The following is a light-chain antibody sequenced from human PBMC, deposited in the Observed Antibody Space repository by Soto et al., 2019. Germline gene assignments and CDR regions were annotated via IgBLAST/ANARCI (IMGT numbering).Light chain of an antibody. J-gene: IGKJ4*01. CDR3: QQRSDSPPLT. CDR2: DAY. Sequence: EGVLTQSPATLSLSPGDRATLSCRASQSVFGYLAWYQHKPGQAPRLLIYDAYKRATGVPARFSGSGSETDFTLIISSLEPEDFAVYYCQQRSDSPPLTFGGGTKVDIK. CDR1: QSVFGY. V-gene: IGKV3-11*01.